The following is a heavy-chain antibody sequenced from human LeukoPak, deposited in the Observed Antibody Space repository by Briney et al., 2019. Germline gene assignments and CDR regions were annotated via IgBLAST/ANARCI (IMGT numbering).Heavy chain of an antibody. Sequence: SETLSLTCTVSGGSISSGGYYWSWIRQHPGKGLEWIVYIYYSGSTYYNPSLKSRVTISVDTSKNQFSLKLSSVTAADTAVYYCARVKDSSGYYYNYFDYWGQGTLVTVSS. CDR3: ARVKDSSGYYYNYFDY. CDR1: GGSISSGGYY. V-gene: IGHV4-31*03. D-gene: IGHD3-22*01. CDR2: IYYSGST. J-gene: IGHJ4*02.